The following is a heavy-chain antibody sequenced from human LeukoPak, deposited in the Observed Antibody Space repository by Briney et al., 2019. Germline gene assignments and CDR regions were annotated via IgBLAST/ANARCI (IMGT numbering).Heavy chain of an antibody. D-gene: IGHD2-2*01. CDR1: GFTFSSYA. V-gene: IGHV3-23*01. CDR2: ISGSGGST. Sequence: GSLRLSYAASGFTFSSYAMSWVRQAPGKGLAWVSAISGSGGSTYYADSVKGRFTISRDNSKNTLYLQMNSLRAEDTAVYYCAKPLAEYQLLPRAFDIWGQGTMVTVSS. CDR3: AKPLAEYQLLPRAFDI. J-gene: IGHJ3*02.